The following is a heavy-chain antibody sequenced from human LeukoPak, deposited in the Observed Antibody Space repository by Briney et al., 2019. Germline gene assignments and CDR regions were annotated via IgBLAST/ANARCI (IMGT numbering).Heavy chain of an antibody. D-gene: IGHD3-22*01. CDR3: ARDREDSSGYLPDY. CDR1: GYTFTSYG. J-gene: IGHJ4*02. Sequence: ASVKVSCKASGYTFTSYGISWVRQAPGQGLEWMGWISAYNSNTNYAQKLQGRVTMTTDTSTSTAYMELRSLRSDDTAVYYCARDREDSSGYLPDYWGQGTLVTVSS. CDR2: ISAYNSNT. V-gene: IGHV1-18*01.